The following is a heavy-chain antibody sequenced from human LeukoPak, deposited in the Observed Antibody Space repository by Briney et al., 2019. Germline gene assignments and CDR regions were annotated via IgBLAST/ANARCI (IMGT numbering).Heavy chain of an antibody. CDR1: GYTFTNYA. Sequence: ASVKVSCKASGYTFTNYAMHWVRQAPGQRLEWMGWINAGNGNTKYSQKFQGRVTTTRDTSASTAYMELSSLRSEDTAVYYCLRGLVTRAGYWGQGTLVTVSS. CDR2: INAGNGNT. D-gene: IGHD2-21*02. CDR3: LRGLVTRAGY. V-gene: IGHV1-3*01. J-gene: IGHJ4*02.